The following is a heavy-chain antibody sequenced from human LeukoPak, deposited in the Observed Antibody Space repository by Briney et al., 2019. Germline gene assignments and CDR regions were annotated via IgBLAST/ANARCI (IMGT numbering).Heavy chain of an antibody. Sequence: PGGSLRLSCAASGFTVSSNYMSWVRQAPGKRLEWVSVITSGGNTYYADSVKGRFTISRDSSKNTLYLQMNSLRAEDTAVYYCARGGDIVGATRSAFDIWGQGTMVTVSS. CDR1: GFTVSSNY. V-gene: IGHV3-53*01. D-gene: IGHD1-26*01. J-gene: IGHJ3*02. CDR2: ITSGGNT. CDR3: ARGGDIVGATRSAFDI.